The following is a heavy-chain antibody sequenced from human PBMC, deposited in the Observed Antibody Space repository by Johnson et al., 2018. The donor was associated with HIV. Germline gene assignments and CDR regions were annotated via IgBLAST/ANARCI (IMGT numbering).Heavy chain of an antibody. J-gene: IGHJ3*01. D-gene: IGHD5-18*01. CDR1: GFTFSSYW. Sequence: VQLVESGGGLVQPGGSLRLSCAASGFTFSSYWMSWVRQSPGKGLEWVANIKQDGSNKYYADSVKGRFTISRDNSKNTLYLQMNSLRAEDTAVYYCARDQRGGYSYGDAFDFWGQGTVVSVST. V-gene: IGHV3-7*01. CDR2: IKQDGSNK. CDR3: ARDQRGGYSYGDAFDF.